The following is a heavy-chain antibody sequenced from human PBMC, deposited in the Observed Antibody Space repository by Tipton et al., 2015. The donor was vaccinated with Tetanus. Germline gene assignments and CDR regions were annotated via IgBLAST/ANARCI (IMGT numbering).Heavy chain of an antibody. Sequence: TLSLTCTVSGGSVRSGSYYWNWIRQPPGKGLEWIGYVSSSGSTNSDYFLKSRITISRDTSKNQYSLSLSSVTAADTAVYFCERANYDFSMKGPFDSWGQGILVVVSA. D-gene: IGHD3-3*01. CDR1: GGSVRSGSYY. J-gene: IGHJ4*02. V-gene: IGHV4-61*01. CDR3: ERANYDFSMKGPFDS. CDR2: VSSSGST.